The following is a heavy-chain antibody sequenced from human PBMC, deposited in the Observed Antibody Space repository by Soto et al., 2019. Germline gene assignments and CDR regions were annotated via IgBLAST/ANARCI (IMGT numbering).Heavy chain of an antibody. J-gene: IGHJ4*02. CDR1: GFTFSSYS. D-gene: IGHD3-22*01. V-gene: IGHV3-48*01. CDR3: AGSNGYFVRAY. Sequence: GGSLRLSCAASGFTFSSYSMNWVRQAPGKGLEWVSYISSSSSTIYYADSVRGRFTISRDNSKNTLYLQMNSLRVEDTAVYYCAGSNGYFVRAYWGQGTPVTVS. CDR2: ISSSSSTI.